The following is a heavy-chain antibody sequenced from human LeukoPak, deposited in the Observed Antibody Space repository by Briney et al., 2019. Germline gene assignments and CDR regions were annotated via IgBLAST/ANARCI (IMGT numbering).Heavy chain of an antibody. V-gene: IGHV1-69*06. CDR2: IIPIFGTA. J-gene: IGHJ4*02. Sequence: ASVKVSCKASGGTFSSYAISWVRQAPGQGLEWMGGIIPIFGTANYAQKFQGRVTITADKSTSTAYMELSSLRSEDTAVYYCARDTNLGGYGDYYFDYWGQGTLVTVSS. CDR3: ARDTNLGGYGDYYFDY. CDR1: GGTFSSYA. D-gene: IGHD4-17*01.